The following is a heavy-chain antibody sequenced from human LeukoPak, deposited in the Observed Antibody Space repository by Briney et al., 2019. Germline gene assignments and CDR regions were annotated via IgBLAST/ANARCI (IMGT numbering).Heavy chain of an antibody. CDR1: GGSFSGYY. CDR2: INHSGST. Sequence: SETLSLTCAVYGGSFSGYYWSWIRQPPGKGLEWIGEINHSGSTNYNPSLKSRVTISVDTSKNQFSLKLSSVTAADTAVYYCARGGYSYGSFDYWGQGTLVTVSS. J-gene: IGHJ4*02. CDR3: ARGGYSYGSFDY. D-gene: IGHD5-18*01. V-gene: IGHV4-34*01.